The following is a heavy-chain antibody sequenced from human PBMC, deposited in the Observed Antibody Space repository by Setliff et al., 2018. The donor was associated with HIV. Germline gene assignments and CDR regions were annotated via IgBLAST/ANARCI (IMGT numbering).Heavy chain of an antibody. CDR3: ARDRDIVVVPASPQGYYYYMDV. Sequence: SETLSLTCAVYGGSFSGYYWSWIRQPPGKGLEWIGYIYYSGSTNYNPSLKSRVTISINTSKNQFSLKLSSVTAADTAVYYCARDRDIVVVPASPQGYYYYMDVWGKGTTVTVSS. CDR2: IYYSGST. V-gene: IGHV4-59*12. D-gene: IGHD2-2*01. CDR1: GGSFSGYY. J-gene: IGHJ6*03.